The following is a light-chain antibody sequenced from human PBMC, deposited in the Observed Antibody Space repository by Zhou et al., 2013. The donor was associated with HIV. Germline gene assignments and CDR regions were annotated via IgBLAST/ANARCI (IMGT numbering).Light chain of an antibody. CDR1: SSNIGAGYD. CDR2: GTN. V-gene: IGLV1-40*01. Sequence: QSVLTQPPSVSGAPGQRVTISCNGSSSNIGAGYDVQWYQHLPGTGPQVLIYGTNKRPSGVSDRFSASKSGTSASLAITGLQAEDEADYYCQSYDSSLSGFYVFGTGTKVTVL. J-gene: IGLJ1*01. CDR3: QSYDSSLSGFYV.